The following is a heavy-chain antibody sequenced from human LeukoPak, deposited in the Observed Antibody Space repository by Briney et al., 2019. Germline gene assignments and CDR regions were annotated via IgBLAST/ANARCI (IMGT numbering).Heavy chain of an antibody. J-gene: IGHJ6*03. CDR3: AKDRSSRYDFWSGSFSHYYYYMDV. D-gene: IGHD3-3*01. Sequence: GGSLRLSCAASGFTFSSYAMSWVRQAPGKGLEWVSAISGGSADYAGSVKGRFSISIDNSKNTLYLQMNSLRAEDTAVYYCAKDRSSRYDFWSGSFSHYYYYMDVWGKGTTVTVSS. V-gene: IGHV3-23*01. CDR2: ISGGSA. CDR1: GFTFSSYA.